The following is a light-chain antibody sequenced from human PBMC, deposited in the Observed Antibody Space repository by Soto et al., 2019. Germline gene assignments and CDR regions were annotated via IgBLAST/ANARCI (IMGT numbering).Light chain of an antibody. CDR2: EVT. J-gene: IGLJ1*01. Sequence: SVLTQPPSASGSPGQSVTISCTGTSSDIGAYNYVSRYQQHPGKVPKLIIHEVTQRPSGVPDRFSASKSGNTAFLTVSGLQAEDEADYYCSSHGGANNFYVFGTGTKVTVL. CDR1: SSDIGAYNY. V-gene: IGLV2-8*01. CDR3: SSHGGANNFYV.